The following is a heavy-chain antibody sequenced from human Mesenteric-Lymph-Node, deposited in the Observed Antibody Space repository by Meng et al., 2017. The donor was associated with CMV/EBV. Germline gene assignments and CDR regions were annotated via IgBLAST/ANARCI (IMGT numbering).Heavy chain of an antibody. CDR3: AKVNIVAAGRSFDY. CDR2: IRSNANSYAT. CDR1: GFPFSGSA. D-gene: IGHD6-13*01. V-gene: IGHV3-73*01. J-gene: IGHJ4*02. Sequence: SGFPFSGSAMHWVRQASGKGLEWVGRIRSNANSYATAYAASVKGRFTISRDDSKNTAYLQMNSLKTEDTAVYYCAKVNIVAAGRSFDYWGQGILVTVSS.